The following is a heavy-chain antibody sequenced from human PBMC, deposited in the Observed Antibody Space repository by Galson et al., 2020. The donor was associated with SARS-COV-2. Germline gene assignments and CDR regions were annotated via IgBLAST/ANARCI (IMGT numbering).Heavy chain of an antibody. Sequence: GGSLRLSCAASGFTFSDFWMSWARQAPGKGLEWVATIDRHGSDKYYVESVKGRFTISRDNAKNSLYLQMSGLRGDDTAVYYCARYTKSTPGDQWGQGTLVTVSS. V-gene: IGHV3-7*03. J-gene: IGHJ4*02. CDR3: ARYTKSTPGDQ. CDR2: IDRHGSDK. D-gene: IGHD1-1*01. CDR1: GFTFSDFW.